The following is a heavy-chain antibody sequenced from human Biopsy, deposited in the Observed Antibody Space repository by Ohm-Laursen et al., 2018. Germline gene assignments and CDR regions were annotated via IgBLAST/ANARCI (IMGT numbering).Heavy chain of an antibody. CDR3: ARHAPSYSGSYWRYFDL. V-gene: IGHV4-59*08. CDR1: GGSISSYY. D-gene: IGHD1-26*01. J-gene: IGHJ2*01. Sequence: PSQTLSLTWTVSGGSISSYYWSWIRQPPGKGLEWIGNIYYTGSTNYNPSLKSRVTISVDTSMNHLYLRLTSVTAADTAVYYCARHAPSYSGSYWRYFDLWGRGTLVTVSS. CDR2: IYYTGST.